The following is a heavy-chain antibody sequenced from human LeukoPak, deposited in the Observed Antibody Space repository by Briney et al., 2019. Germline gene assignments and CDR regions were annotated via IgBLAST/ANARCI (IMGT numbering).Heavy chain of an antibody. V-gene: IGHV3-23*01. D-gene: IGHD2-15*01. CDR1: GFIFSSYA. Sequence: GGSLRLSCGVSGFIFSSYAMSWVRQAPGKGLEWVSTISDSGGTTYYADSVKGRFTISRDNSKNTLYLQMNRLRAEDTAVYYCAKQLGYCSDGSCYFPYWGQGTLVTVSS. CDR3: AKQLGYCSDGSCYFPY. J-gene: IGHJ4*02. CDR2: ISDSGGTT.